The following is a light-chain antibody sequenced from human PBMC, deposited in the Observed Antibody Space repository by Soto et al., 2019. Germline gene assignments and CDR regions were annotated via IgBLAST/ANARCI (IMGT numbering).Light chain of an antibody. J-gene: IGLJ2*01. V-gene: IGLV1-44*01. Sequence: QSVLTQPPSASGTPGQRVTISCSGTSSNIGRNTVHWYQQLPGTAPKLLIFEVNKRPSGVSDRFSGSKSGDTASLTISGLQAEDEADYYCCSYAGSVVFGGGTKLTVL. CDR3: CSYAGSVV. CDR1: SSNIGRNT. CDR2: EVN.